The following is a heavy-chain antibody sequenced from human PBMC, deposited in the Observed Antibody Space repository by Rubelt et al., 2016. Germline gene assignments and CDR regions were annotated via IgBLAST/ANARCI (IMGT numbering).Heavy chain of an antibody. CDR2: IYYSGST. V-gene: IGHV4-59*01. D-gene: IGHD3-22*01. J-gene: IGHJ4*02. CDR1: GGSISSYY. CDR3: ARGSDYYDSSGYSLDY. Sequence: QVQLQESGPGLVKPSETLSLTCTVSGGSISSYYWSWIRQPPGKGLEWIGYIYYSGSTNYNPSLKGRVTISVDTAKNRFSLKLSSVTAADTAVYYCARGSDYYDSSGYSLDYWGQGTLVTVSS.